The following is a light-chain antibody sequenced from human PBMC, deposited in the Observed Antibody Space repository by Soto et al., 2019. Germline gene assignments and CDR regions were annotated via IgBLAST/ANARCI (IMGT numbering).Light chain of an antibody. Sequence: LTQPASVSGSPGQSITLSCTGTSSDIGGYDYVSWYQQHPGKAPHLMISEVSNRLSGVSNRSSGSKSGNTASLTISGLQADDEADYYCSSYTDSSAFVVFGTGTKVTVL. CDR2: EVS. CDR1: SSDIGGYDY. V-gene: IGLV2-14*01. J-gene: IGLJ1*01. CDR3: SSYTDSSAFVV.